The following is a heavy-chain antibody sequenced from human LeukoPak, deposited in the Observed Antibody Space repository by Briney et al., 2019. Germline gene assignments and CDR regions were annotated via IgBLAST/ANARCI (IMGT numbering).Heavy chain of an antibody. Sequence: SETLSLTCTVSGGSISSYYWSWIRQPAGKGLEWIGRIYTSGSTNYNPSLKSRVTMSVDTSKNQFSLKLSSVTAADTAVYYCARDRSSGWYGYYYYYMDVWGKGTTVTISS. D-gene: IGHD6-19*01. CDR1: GGSISSYY. CDR2: IYTSGST. J-gene: IGHJ6*03. CDR3: ARDRSSGWYGYYYYYMDV. V-gene: IGHV4-4*07.